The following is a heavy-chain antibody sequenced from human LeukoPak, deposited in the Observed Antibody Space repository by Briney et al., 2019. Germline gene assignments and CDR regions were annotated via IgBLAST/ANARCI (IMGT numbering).Heavy chain of an antibody. Sequence: SETLSLTRTVSGGSISSSSYYRGWIRQPPGKGLEWIGSIYYSGSTYYNPSLKSRVTISVDTSKNQFSLKLSSATAADTAVYYCARHSSSWYGCDYWGQGTLVTVSS. CDR3: ARHSSSWYGCDY. V-gene: IGHV4-39*07. D-gene: IGHD6-13*01. J-gene: IGHJ4*02. CDR2: IYYSGST. CDR1: GGSISSSSYY.